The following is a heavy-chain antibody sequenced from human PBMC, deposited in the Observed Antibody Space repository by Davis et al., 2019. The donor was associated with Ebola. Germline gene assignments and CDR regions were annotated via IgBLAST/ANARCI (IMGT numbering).Heavy chain of an antibody. J-gene: IGHJ4*02. CDR3: ATAGEVSGWGEFVDY. CDR1: GFTVSTNY. D-gene: IGHD6-19*01. CDR2: IKQDGSDK. V-gene: IGHV3-7*01. Sequence: PGGSLRLSCAASGFTVSTNYMNWVRQAPGKGLEWVANIKQDGSDKYYVDPVKGRFTISRDNAKNSLYLQMNSLRVEDTAVYYCATAGEVSGWGEFVDYWGQGVLVTVSS.